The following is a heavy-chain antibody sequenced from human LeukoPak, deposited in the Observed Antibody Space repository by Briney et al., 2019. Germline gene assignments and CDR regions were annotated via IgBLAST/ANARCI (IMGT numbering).Heavy chain of an antibody. V-gene: IGHV3-21*01. CDR2: ISSSSSYI. CDR3: ASGDGASFDP. CDR1: GFTFSSYS. J-gene: IGHJ5*02. D-gene: IGHD4-17*01. Sequence: GGSLRLSCAASGFTFSSYSMNWVRQAPGKGLEWVSSISSSSSYIYYADSVKGRFIISRDNAKNSLYLQMNSLRAEDTAVYYCASGDGASFDPWGQGTLVTVSS.